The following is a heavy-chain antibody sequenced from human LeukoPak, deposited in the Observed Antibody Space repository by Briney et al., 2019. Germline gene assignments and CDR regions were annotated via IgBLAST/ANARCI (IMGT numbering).Heavy chain of an antibody. CDR2: ISGSGGST. J-gene: IGHJ4*02. CDR1: GFTFSTYA. Sequence: GGSLRLSCAASGFTFSTYAMSWVRQAPGKGLQWLSAISGSGGSTFYADSVTGRFTISRDNSNNTLYLQMNSLTPEDTAVYYCAKDLQDIVVVVAATLFDYWGQGTLVTVSS. D-gene: IGHD2-15*01. CDR3: AKDLQDIVVVVAATLFDY. V-gene: IGHV3-23*01.